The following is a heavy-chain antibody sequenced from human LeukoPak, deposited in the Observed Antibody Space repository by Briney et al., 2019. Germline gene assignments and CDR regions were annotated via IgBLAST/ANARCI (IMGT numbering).Heavy chain of an antibody. D-gene: IGHD3-10*01. CDR2: IWYDGSNK. CDR1: GFTFSNYG. CDR3: AGSYYNVFDY. Sequence: GRSLRLSCAASGFTFSNYGMHWVRQAPGKGLEWVALIWYDGSNKYYADSAKGRFTISRDNSKNTLYLQMNSLRAEDTAVYYCAGSYYNVFDYWGQGTLVTVSS. V-gene: IGHV3-33*01. J-gene: IGHJ4*02.